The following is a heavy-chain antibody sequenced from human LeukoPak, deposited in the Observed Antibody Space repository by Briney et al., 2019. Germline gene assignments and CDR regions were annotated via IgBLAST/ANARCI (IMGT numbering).Heavy chain of an antibody. CDR3: ARDLGGVEANWFDP. CDR1: GGSTSSYY. Sequence: SETLSLTCTVSGGSTSSYYWSWIRQPPGKGLEWIGYIYYSGSTNYNPSLKSRVTISVDTSKNQFSLKLSSVTAADTAVYYCARDLGGVEANWFDPWGQGTLVTVSS. V-gene: IGHV4-59*01. D-gene: IGHD3-16*01. CDR2: IYYSGST. J-gene: IGHJ5*02.